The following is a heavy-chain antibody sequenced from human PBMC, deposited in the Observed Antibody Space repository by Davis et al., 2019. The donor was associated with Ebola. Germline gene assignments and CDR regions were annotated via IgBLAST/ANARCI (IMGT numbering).Heavy chain of an antibody. CDR1: GGTFSSYT. J-gene: IGHJ4*02. D-gene: IGHD1-26*01. V-gene: IGHV1-69*13. CDR2: VIPVFGTT. Sequence: SVTVSCKASGGTFSSYTITWVRQAPVHGLEWMGWVIPVFGTTNYAQKFQGRVTLTADASTSTAYMELTNLRSDDTAVYYCAREVGETKLDQWGQGTLVTVSS. CDR3: AREVGETKLDQ.